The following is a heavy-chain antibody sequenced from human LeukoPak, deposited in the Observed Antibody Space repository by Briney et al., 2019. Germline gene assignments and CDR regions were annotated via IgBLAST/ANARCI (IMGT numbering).Heavy chain of an antibody. J-gene: IGHJ4*02. CDR3: AREEQLAPFDY. V-gene: IGHV1-69*04. D-gene: IGHD6-6*01. Sequence: GASVKVSCKASGGTFSSYAIGWVRQAPGQGLEWMGRIIPIFGIANYAQKFQGRVTITADKSTSTAYMELSSLRSEDTAVYYCAREEQLAPFDYWGQGTLVTVSS. CDR1: GGTFSSYA. CDR2: IIPIFGIA.